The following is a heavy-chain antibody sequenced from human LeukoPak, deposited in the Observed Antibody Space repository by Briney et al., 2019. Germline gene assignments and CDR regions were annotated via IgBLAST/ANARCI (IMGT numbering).Heavy chain of an antibody. CDR1: GFSFSRHW. CDR2: ISDDGTYT. V-gene: IGHV3-74*03. Sequence: GSPRLSCAASGFSFSRHWMHWVRQAPGKGLVWVSRISDDGTYTANVDSVEGRFSTSRDNVGNTLYLHMNGLRVEDTAMYYCASFGIAWGSAYWGQGTLVIVSS. D-gene: IGHD7-27*01. CDR3: ASFGIAWGSAY. J-gene: IGHJ4*02.